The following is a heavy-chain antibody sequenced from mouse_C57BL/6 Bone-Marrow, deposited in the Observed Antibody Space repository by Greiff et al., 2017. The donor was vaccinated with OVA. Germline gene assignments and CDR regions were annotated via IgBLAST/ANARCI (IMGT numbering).Heavy chain of an antibody. CDR2: INPNNGGT. CDR3: YGSSYGFAY. J-gene: IGHJ3*01. V-gene: IGHV1-26*01. D-gene: IGHD1-1*01. CDR1: GYTFTDYY. Sequence: EVQLQQSGPELVKPGASVKISCKASGYTFTDYYMNWVKQRHGKSLEWIGDINPNNGGTSYNQKFKGKATLTVDKSSSTAYMELRSLTSEDSAVYYCYGSSYGFAYWGQGTLVTVSA.